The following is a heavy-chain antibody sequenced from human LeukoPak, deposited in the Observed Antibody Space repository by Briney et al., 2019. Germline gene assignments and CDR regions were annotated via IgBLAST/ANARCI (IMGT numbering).Heavy chain of an antibody. Sequence: PSETLSLTCTVSGASISSSSYYWGWIRQPPGKGLEWIGSIYYSGSTYYNPSLKSRVTISVDTSKNHFSLKLSSVTAADTAVYHCAGHDRIYSSSPLAYWGQGTLVTVSS. CDR3: AGHDRIYSSSPLAY. CDR1: GASISSSSYY. CDR2: IYYSGST. V-gene: IGHV4-39*01. J-gene: IGHJ4*02. D-gene: IGHD6-13*01.